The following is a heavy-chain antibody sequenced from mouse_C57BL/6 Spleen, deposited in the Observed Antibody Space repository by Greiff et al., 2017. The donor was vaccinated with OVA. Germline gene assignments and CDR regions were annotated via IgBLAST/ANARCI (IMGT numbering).Heavy chain of an antibody. CDR3: ARRGREGFAY. J-gene: IGHJ3*01. V-gene: IGHV1-26*01. Sequence: QLQQSGPELVKPGASVKISCKASGYTFTDYYMNWVKQSHGKSLEWIGDINPNNGGTSYNQKFKGKATLTVDKSSSTAYMELRSLTSEDSAVYYCARRGREGFAYWGQGTLVTVSA. CDR2: INPNNGGT. CDR1: GYTFTDYY.